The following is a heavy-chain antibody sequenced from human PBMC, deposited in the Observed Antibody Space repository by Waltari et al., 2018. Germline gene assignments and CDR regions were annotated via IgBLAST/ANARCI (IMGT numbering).Heavy chain of an antibody. D-gene: IGHD6-19*01. CDR2: LDREEGEI. V-gene: IGHV1-24*01. CDR1: GYSLKEVP. J-gene: IGHJ4*02. Sequence: QVQLVQSGAEVKKPGASVKLPVKLLGYSLKEVPMHWVRQAPGKGLEWMARLDREEGEIVYAQNFQGRLTMTEDISLETAYMELSSLKFEDTAVYYCARDLGWVLFDSWGQGTLVTVSS. CDR3: ARDLGWVLFDS.